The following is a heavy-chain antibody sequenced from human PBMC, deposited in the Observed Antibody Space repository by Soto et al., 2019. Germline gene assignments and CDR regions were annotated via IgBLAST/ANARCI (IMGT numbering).Heavy chain of an antibody. Sequence: EVQVLESGGGLVQPGGSLRLSCAASGFTFSSYEMNWVRQAPGKGLEWVSYISSSGSDRYYADSVRGRFTISRGNAKNSLYLQMNSLRAEDTGVYYCARAPANYSYYGMDVWGQGTTVTVSS. CDR1: GFTFSSYE. J-gene: IGHJ6*02. CDR3: ARAPANYSYYGMDV. CDR2: ISSSGSDR. V-gene: IGHV3-48*03.